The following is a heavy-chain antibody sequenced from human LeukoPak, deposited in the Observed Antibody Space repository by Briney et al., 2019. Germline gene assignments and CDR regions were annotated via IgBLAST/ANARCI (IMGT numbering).Heavy chain of an antibody. D-gene: IGHD5-18*01. CDR2: INHSGST. Sequence: SETLSLTCAVYGGSFSGYYWSWIRQPPGKGLEWIGEINHSGSTNYNPSLKSRVTISVDPSKNQFSMKLSFVTAADTAVYYCARGDTAMVWYYYYGMDVWGQGTTLTVP. CDR1: GGSFSGYY. CDR3: ARGDTAMVWYYYYGMDV. J-gene: IGHJ6*02. V-gene: IGHV4-34*01.